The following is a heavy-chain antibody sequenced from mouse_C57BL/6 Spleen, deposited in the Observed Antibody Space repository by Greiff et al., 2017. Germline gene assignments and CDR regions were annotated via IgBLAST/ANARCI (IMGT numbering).Heavy chain of an antibody. D-gene: IGHD6-1*01. Sequence: EVQLQQSGGGLVKPGGSLKLSCAASGFTFSSSAMSWVRQTPEKRLEWVATISDGGSYTYYPDNVKGRFTISRDNAKNNLYLQMSHLRSEDTAMYYCARDPRGLYYFDYWGQGTTPQVSS. CDR3: ARDPRGLYYFDY. CDR2: ISDGGSYT. CDR1: GFTFSSSA. J-gene: IGHJ2*01. V-gene: IGHV5-4*01.